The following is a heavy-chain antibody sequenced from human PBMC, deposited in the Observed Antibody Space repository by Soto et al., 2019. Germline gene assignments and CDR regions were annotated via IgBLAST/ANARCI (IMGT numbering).Heavy chain of an antibody. CDR1: GFTFSIFN. D-gene: IGHD2-15*01. CDR3: ARGGVAAFDY. J-gene: IGHJ4*02. Sequence: PGGSLRLSCAASGFTFSIFNMNWVRQAPGKGLEWVSCFSSSSNSIYYSDSVEGRFTISRDNAKNSLYLQMNSLKAEDTAVYYCARGGVAAFDYWGQGTPVTVSS. V-gene: IGHV3-21*01. CDR2: FSSSSNSI.